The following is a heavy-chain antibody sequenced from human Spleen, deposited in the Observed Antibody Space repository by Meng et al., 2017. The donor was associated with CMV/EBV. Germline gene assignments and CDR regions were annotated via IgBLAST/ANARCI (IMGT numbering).Heavy chain of an antibody. Sequence: GGSLRLSCAASGFTFSSYWMSWVRQAPGKGLEWVANIKQDGSEKYYVDSVKGRFTISRDNAKNSLYLQMNSLRAEDTAVYYCARAFYDREQGAFDIWGQGTMVTVSS. J-gene: IGHJ3*02. CDR1: GFTFSSYW. CDR3: ARAFYDREQGAFDI. D-gene: IGHD3-22*01. V-gene: IGHV3-7*01. CDR2: IKQDGSEK.